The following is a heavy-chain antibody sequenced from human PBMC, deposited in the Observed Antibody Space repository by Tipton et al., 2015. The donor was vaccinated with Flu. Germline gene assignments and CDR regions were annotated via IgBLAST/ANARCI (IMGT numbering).Heavy chain of an antibody. Sequence: QLVQSGAEVKKSGASVKVSCKASGYTLTNYDIIRVRQATGQGLEYMGWMNPDGGNAGYAQKFLGRITMTRDTSINTAYMELSSLISEDTDVYYCAKSQNLPHRYYCMDVWGQGTTVTVYS. CDR3: AKSQNLPHRYYCMDV. CDR1: GYTLTNYD. D-gene: IGHD3-16*02. CDR2: MNPDGGNA. J-gene: IGHJ6*02. V-gene: IGHV1-8*01.